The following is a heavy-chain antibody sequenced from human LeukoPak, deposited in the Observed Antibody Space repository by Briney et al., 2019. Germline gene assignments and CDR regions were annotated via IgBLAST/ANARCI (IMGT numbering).Heavy chain of an antibody. Sequence: GGSLRLSCAASGFTFSRYSINWVRQAPGRGLEWVSSITSSSSYIYYADSVKGRFTISRDNAKNSLYLQMNSLRAEDTAVYYCARTFVVVTAEDAFDIWGQGTMVTVSS. CDR2: ITSSSSYI. V-gene: IGHV3-21*01. CDR3: ARTFVVVTAEDAFDI. J-gene: IGHJ3*02. CDR1: GFTFSRYS. D-gene: IGHD2-21*02.